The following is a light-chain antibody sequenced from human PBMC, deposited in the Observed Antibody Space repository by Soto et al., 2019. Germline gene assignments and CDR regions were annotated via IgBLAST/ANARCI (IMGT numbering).Light chain of an antibody. CDR1: QSVSSS. V-gene: IGKV3-15*01. J-gene: IGKJ4*01. CDR2: GAS. CDR3: QQYNDGPPLT. Sequence: EFVLTQSPAPLSLSAGERSTLSCMASQSVSSSLAWFQQKPGQAPRLLIYGASTRATGIPARFSGSGSGTEFTLTISSLQSEDFAVYYCQQYNDGPPLTFGGGTKVDIK.